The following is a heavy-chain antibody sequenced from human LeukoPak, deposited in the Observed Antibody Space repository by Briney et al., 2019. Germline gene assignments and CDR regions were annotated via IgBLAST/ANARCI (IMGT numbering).Heavy chain of an antibody. J-gene: IGHJ4*02. CDR3: ARHRAYSSSSPFDY. Sequence: SETLSLTCAVSGGSINSYYWTWIRQPPGKGLEWIGYIYYSGSTNYNPSLKSRVTIAVDTSKNQFSLKLSSVTAADTAVYYCARHRAYSSSSPFDYWGQGTLVTVSS. CDR1: GGSINSYY. CDR2: IYYSGST. V-gene: IGHV4-59*08. D-gene: IGHD6-6*01.